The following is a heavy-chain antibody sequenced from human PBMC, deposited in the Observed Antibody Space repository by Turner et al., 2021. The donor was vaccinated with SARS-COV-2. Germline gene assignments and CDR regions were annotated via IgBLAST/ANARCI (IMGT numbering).Heavy chain of an antibody. V-gene: IGHV4-59*01. CDR1: GGSMNSNY. D-gene: IGHD2-21*02. J-gene: IGHJ5*02. Sequence: QVQLHESGPRLVKPLETLSLTCTVSGGSMNSNYWSWIRQPPGKRLEWIGYIYYRGSTNYNPSLKSRVTISVDTSKNQFSLNLTAVTAADTAIYYCARETVNNWVDPWGQGTLVTVSS. CDR3: ARETVNNWVDP. CDR2: IYYRGST.